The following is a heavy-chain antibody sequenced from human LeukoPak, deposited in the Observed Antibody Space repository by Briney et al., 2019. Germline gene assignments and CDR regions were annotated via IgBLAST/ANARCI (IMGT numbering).Heavy chain of an antibody. CDR3: ARLLYGSGQGWFDH. CDR2: ISSSSSYT. D-gene: IGHD3-10*01. CDR1: GFAFSDYY. Sequence: GGSLRLSCAASGFAFSDYYMSWIRQAPGKGLEWVSYISSSSSYTNYADSVKGRFTISRDNAKNSLYLQMNSLRAEDTAVYYCARLLYGSGQGWFDHWGQGTLVTVSS. J-gene: IGHJ5*02. V-gene: IGHV3-11*06.